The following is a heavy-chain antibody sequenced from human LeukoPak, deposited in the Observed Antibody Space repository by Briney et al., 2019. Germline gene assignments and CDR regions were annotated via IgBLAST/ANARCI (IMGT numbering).Heavy chain of an antibody. D-gene: IGHD5-12*01. Sequence: SETLSLTCTVSGGSISSYYWSWIRQPPGKGLEWIGTIYYSGSAYYNPSLKSRVTISLDTSKNQFSLNLSSVTAADTAVYYCARLEYSGYGGLWGQGTLVTVSS. J-gene: IGHJ4*02. CDR2: IYYSGSA. V-gene: IGHV4-59*04. CDR3: ARLEYSGYGGL. CDR1: GGSISSYY.